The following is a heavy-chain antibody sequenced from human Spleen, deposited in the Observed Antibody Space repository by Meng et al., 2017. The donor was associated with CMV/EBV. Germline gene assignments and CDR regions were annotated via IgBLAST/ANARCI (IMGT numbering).Heavy chain of an antibody. CDR2: TNSDGDST. D-gene: IGHD2/OR15-2a*01. V-gene: IGHV3-74*01. CDR1: GFTFSRYW. Sequence: GESLKISCAASGFTFSRYWMHWVRQAPGKGLVWVSRTNSDGDSTNYAESVKGRFTISRDNTKNTLYLQMNSLRAEDTAVYYCANGLTNFYRAFDIWGQGTAVTVSS. J-gene: IGHJ3*02. CDR3: ANGLTNFYRAFDI.